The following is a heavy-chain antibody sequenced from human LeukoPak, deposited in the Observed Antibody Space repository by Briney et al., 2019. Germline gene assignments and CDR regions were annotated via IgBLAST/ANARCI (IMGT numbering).Heavy chain of an antibody. J-gene: IGHJ4*02. D-gene: IGHD1-26*01. CDR2: INAYNGNT. Sequence: GASVKVSCKPSGYTFTYYVISWVRQAPGQGLEWMGWINAYNGNTIDAQKFQGRVTMTTDTSTSTAYMELRSLRSDDTAVYYCARGEKPYDYRGQGTLGSVSA. CDR3: ARGEKPYDY. CDR1: GYTFTYYV. V-gene: IGHV1-18*01.